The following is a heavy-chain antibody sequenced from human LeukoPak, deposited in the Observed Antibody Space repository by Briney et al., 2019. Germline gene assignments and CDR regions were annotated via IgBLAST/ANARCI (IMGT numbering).Heavy chain of an antibody. CDR3: ARFRRSITIFGVVGNAFDI. D-gene: IGHD3-3*01. CDR1: GGSISSSSYY. CDR2: IYYSGST. J-gene: IGHJ3*02. V-gene: IGHV4-39*07. Sequence: SETLSLTCTVSGGSISSSSYYWGWIRQPPGKGLEWIGSIYYSGSTYYNPSLKSRVTISVDTSKNQFSLKLSSVTAADTAVYYCARFRRSITIFGVVGNAFDIWGQGTMVTVSS.